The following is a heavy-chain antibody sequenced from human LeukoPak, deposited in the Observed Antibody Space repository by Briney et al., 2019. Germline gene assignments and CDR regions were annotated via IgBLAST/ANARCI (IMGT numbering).Heavy chain of an antibody. CDR1: GFTFSSHA. J-gene: IGHJ4*02. Sequence: GGSLRPSCAASGFTFSSHAMHWVRQAPGKGLEWVAVISYDGSNKYYADSVKGRFTISRDNSKNTLYLQMNSLRAEDTAVYYCARDSRRVYSGSYFYYFDYWGQGTLVTVSS. D-gene: IGHD1-26*01. V-gene: IGHV3-30-3*01. CDR3: ARDSRRVYSGSYFYYFDY. CDR2: ISYDGSNK.